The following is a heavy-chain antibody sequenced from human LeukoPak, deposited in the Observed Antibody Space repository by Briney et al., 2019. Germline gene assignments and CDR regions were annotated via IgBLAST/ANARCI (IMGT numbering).Heavy chain of an antibody. Sequence: QPGGSLRLSCAASGFTFSSYAMSWVRQAPGKGLEWVSAISGSGGSTYYADSVKGRFTISRDNSKNTLYLQMNSLRAEDTAVYYCAAGRYCSGGSCYSYFDYWGQGTLVTVSS. J-gene: IGHJ4*02. D-gene: IGHD2-15*01. CDR3: AAGRYCSGGSCYSYFDY. CDR1: GFTFSSYA. CDR2: ISGSGGST. V-gene: IGHV3-23*01.